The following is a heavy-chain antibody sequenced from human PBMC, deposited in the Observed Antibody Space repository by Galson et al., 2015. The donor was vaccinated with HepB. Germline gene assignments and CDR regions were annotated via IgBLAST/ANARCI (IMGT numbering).Heavy chain of an antibody. D-gene: IGHD1-20*01. Sequence: SLRLSCAASGFTFSSYAMHWVRQAPGKGLEWVAVISYDGSNKYYADSVKGRFTISRDNSKNTLYLQMNSLRAEDTAVYYCARDRGGTTSNWIDIWGQGTMVTVSS. V-gene: IGHV3-30-3*01. J-gene: IGHJ3*02. CDR2: ISYDGSNK. CDR3: ARDRGGTTSNWIDI. CDR1: GFTFSSYA.